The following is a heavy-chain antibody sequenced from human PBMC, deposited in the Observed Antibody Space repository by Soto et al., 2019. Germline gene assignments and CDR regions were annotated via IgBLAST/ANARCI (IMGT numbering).Heavy chain of an antibody. J-gene: IGHJ4*01. CDR2: INAGNGDT. CDR3: SRDWTNFHSSVPGDY. V-gene: IGHV1-3*01. Sequence: ASVKVSCKASGYTFTSYPMHWVRQAPGQGLEWMGWINAGNGDTKYSQKLQGRVTITRDTSANTAYMELSSLRPEDTAVFYGSRDWTNFHSSVPGDYWGHGTLFTDSP. D-gene: IGHD3-22*01. CDR1: GYTFTSYP.